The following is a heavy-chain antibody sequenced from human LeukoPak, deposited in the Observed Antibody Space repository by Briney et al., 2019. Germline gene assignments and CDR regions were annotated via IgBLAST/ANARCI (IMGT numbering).Heavy chain of an antibody. D-gene: IGHD2-2*01. CDR2: INPNSGGT. CDR1: GYTFTGYY. J-gene: IGHJ4*02. V-gene: IGHV1-2*02. Sequence: ASVKVSCKASGYTFTGYYLHWVRQAPGQGLEWMGWINPNSGGTDYAQKFQGRVTMTRDTSIRTAYMELSRLRSDDTAVYYCARGGYCSSTSCSVLAADFDYWGQGTLVTVSS. CDR3: ARGGYCSSTSCSVLAADFDY.